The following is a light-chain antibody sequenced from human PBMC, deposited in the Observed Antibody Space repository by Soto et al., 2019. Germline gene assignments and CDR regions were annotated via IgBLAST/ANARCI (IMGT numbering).Light chain of an antibody. Sequence: DIQMTQSPSSLAASVGDRVTITCRASQGIIDYLAWYQQKPGKAPKLLIYAASTLQSGAPSRFSGSGAGTDFTLTISSLQPEDGATYYCQKYNSAPRTFGQGTKVEIK. CDR2: AAS. CDR3: QKYNSAPRT. CDR1: QGIIDY. J-gene: IGKJ1*01. V-gene: IGKV1-27*01.